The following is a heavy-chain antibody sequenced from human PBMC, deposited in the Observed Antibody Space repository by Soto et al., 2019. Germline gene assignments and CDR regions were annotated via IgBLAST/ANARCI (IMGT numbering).Heavy chain of an antibody. Sequence: QVQLVQSGAEVKKPGSSVKVSCKASGGSFGNSAINWVRQTPGQGLEWLGGFIPVYRTLNYAQKFQGRVTITADESTGTAYMTLSSLASGDTAVYYCATGVIWIGYFTVDSWGQGTRATVSS. D-gene: IGHD3-3*01. CDR2: FIPVYRTL. J-gene: IGHJ4*02. V-gene: IGHV1-69*01. CDR1: GGSFGNSA. CDR3: ATGVIWIGYFTVDS.